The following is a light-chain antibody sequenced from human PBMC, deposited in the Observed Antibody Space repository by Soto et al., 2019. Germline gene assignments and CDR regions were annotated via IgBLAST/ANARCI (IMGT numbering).Light chain of an antibody. J-gene: IGLJ1*01. Sequence: QTLLPHPPSSSGTPGQRVTISCSGSSSKIGSSTVNWYQQLSGTAPKLLIYSNNQRPSGVPDRFAGSKSDTSASLAISGLQSVAEPVYYCASWDDSLNGYVFGTGTKVTV. CDR1: SSKIGSST. V-gene: IGLV1-44*01. CDR3: ASWDDSLNGYV. CDR2: SNN.